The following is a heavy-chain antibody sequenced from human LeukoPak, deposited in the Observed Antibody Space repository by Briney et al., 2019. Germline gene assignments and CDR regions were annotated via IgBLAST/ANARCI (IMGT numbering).Heavy chain of an antibody. Sequence: GGSLTLSCTASGFTIGDNYMSWVRQTPGKGLEWVAAISSDGGERHYADSVKGRFTISRDNSKSTLYLQMNSLRAEDTALYYCAREGHYDILTGYSPVEYYFYYMDVWGKGTTVTVSS. CDR3: AREGHYDILTGYSPVEYYFYYMDV. J-gene: IGHJ6*03. V-gene: IGHV3-30*03. CDR1: GFTIGDNY. CDR2: ISSDGGER. D-gene: IGHD3-9*01.